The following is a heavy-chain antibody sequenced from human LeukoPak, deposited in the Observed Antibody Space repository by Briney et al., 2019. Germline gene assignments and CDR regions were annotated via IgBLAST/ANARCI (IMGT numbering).Heavy chain of an antibody. V-gene: IGHV4-39*01. CDR2: IHYSGNT. D-gene: IGHD6-25*01. J-gene: IGHJ4*02. CDR3: ARQLPTAAADTRGYFDY. CDR1: AGSMSSNSYY. Sequence: PSGTLSLTCTVSAGSMSSNSYYWGWIRQPPGKGLEWIGRIHYSGNTYYNPSLKSRVTMSVDTSKNQFSLKLSSVTAADTAVYFCARQLPTAAADTRGYFDYWGQGTVVTVSS.